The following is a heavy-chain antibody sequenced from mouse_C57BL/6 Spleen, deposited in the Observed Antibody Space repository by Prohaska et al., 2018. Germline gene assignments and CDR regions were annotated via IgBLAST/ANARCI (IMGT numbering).Heavy chain of an antibody. V-gene: IGHV1-50*01. D-gene: IGHD1-1*01. J-gene: IGHJ4*01. CDR3: ARGHGSSYYYAMDY. CDR2: IDPSDSYT. Sequence: EIDPSDSYTNYNQKFKGKATLTVDTSSITAYMQLSSLTSEDSAVYYCARGHGSSYYYAMDYWGQGTSVTVSS.